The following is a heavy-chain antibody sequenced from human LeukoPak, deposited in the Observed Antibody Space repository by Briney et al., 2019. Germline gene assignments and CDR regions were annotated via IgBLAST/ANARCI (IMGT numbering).Heavy chain of an antibody. D-gene: IGHD3-22*01. CDR1: GDSVSSNSAA. V-gene: IGHV6-1*01. J-gene: IGHJ4*02. CDR3: AREEGDYYDSSGYYHFDY. Sequence: SQTLSLTCAISGDSVSSNSAAWNWIRQSPSRGLEWLGRTYYRSKWYNDYAVSVKSRITINPDTSKNQFSLQLSSVTPEDTAVYYCAREEGDYYDSSGYYHFDYWGQGTLVTVSS. CDR2: TYYRSKWYN.